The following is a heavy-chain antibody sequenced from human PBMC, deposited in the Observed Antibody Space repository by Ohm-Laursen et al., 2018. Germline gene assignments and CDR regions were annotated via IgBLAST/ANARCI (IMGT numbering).Heavy chain of an antibody. CDR2: ISSSGSTI. Sequence: GSLRLSCAASGFTLSDYYMSWIRKAPGKGLEWLSYISSSGSTIYDADSVRGRFTISRDNAKNSLFLQLQSLRAEDTAIYYCARGSSYCYSFDTWGQGTLVTVSS. D-gene: IGHD3-22*01. J-gene: IGHJ4*02. V-gene: IGHV3-11*01. CDR1: GFTLSDYY. CDR3: ARGSSYCYSFDT.